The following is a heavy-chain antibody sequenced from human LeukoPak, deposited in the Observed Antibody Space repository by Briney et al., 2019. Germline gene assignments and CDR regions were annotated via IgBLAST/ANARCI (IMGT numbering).Heavy chain of an antibody. J-gene: IGHJ5*02. V-gene: IGHV3-30-3*01. Sequence: GGSLRLSCAASGFTFSSYAMHWVRQAPGKGLEWVAVISYDGSNKYYADSVKGRFTISRDNSKNTLYLQMNSLRAEDTAVYYCASSLVRRWFDPWGQGTLVTVSS. CDR1: GFTFSSYA. CDR3: ASSLVRRWFDP. D-gene: IGHD1-14*01. CDR2: ISYDGSNK.